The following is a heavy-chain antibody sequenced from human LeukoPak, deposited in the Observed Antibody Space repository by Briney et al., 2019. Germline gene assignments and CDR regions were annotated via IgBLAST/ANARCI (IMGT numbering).Heavy chain of an antibody. D-gene: IGHD6-19*01. CDR3: ARVPRSLSSTGWSDY. J-gene: IGHJ4*02. CDR2: IYYSGCT. CDR1: GGSISNSY. V-gene: IGHV4-59*01. Sequence: SETLSLTCSVSGGSISNSYWTWIRQPPGKGLESIGYIYYSGCTNYNPSLKSRVTISIDTSKNQFSLRLSSVTAADTAVYYCARVPRSLSSTGWSDYWGQGTLVTVSS.